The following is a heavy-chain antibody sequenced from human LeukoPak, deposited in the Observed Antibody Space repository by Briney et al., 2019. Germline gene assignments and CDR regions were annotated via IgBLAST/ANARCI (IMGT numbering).Heavy chain of an antibody. CDR2: MNPNSGNT. CDR3: ARSSVGARRRIDY. Sequence: WASVKVSCKASGYTFTSYDINWVRQATGQGLEWMGWMNPNSGNTGYAQTFQGRVTMTRSTSINTAYMELNSLTSEDTAVYYCARSSVGARRRIDYWGQGALVTVSS. J-gene: IGHJ4*02. D-gene: IGHD1-26*01. V-gene: IGHV1-8*01. CDR1: GYTFTSYD.